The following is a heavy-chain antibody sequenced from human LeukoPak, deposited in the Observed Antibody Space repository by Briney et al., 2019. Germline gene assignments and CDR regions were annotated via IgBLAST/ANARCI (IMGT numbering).Heavy chain of an antibody. D-gene: IGHD1-26*01. CDR2: IWYDGSNK. CDR1: GFTFSSYG. Sequence: PGRSLRLSCAASGFTFSSYGMPWVRQAPGKGLEWVAVIWYDGSNKYYADSVKGRFTISRDNSKNTLYLQMNSLRAEDTAVYYCAREGGRSGSHGPPLYWGQGTLVTVSS. CDR3: AREGGRSGSHGPPLY. J-gene: IGHJ4*02. V-gene: IGHV3-33*01.